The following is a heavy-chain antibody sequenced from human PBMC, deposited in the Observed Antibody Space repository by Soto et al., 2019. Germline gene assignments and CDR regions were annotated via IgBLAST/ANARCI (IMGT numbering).Heavy chain of an antibody. CDR3: AREQFDGPELFYYYGMDV. Sequence: EVQLVESGGGLVKPGGSLRLSCAASGFTFSSYSMNWVRQAPGKGLEWVSSISSSSSYIYYADSVKGRFTISRDNAKNSLYLQMNSLRAEDTAVYYCAREQFDGPELFYYYGMDVWGQGTTVTVSS. CDR2: ISSSSSYI. V-gene: IGHV3-21*01. D-gene: IGHD3-9*01. CDR1: GFTFSSYS. J-gene: IGHJ6*02.